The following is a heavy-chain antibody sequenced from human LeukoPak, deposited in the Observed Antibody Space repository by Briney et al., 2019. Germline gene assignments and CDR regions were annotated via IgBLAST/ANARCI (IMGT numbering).Heavy chain of an antibody. CDR1: GYTFTSYY. CDR3: ARDGDYGGNRRNGYYYYYMDV. CDR2: INPSGGST. J-gene: IGHJ6*03. V-gene: IGHV1-46*01. D-gene: IGHD4-23*01. Sequence: ASVKVSCKASGYTFTSYYMHWVRQAPGQGLEWMGIINPSGGSTSYPQKFQGRVTMTRDMSTSTVYIELTSLRSEDTAVYYCARDGDYGGNRRNGYYYYYMDVWGKGTTVTVSS.